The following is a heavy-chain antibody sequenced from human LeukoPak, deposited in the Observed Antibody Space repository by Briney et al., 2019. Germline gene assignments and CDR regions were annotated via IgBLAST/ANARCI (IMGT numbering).Heavy chain of an antibody. CDR2: ISWNSGSI. Sequence: GGSLRLSCAASGFTFDDYAMHWVRQAPGKGLEWVSGISWNSGSIGYADSVKGRFTISRDNAKNSLYLQMNSLRAEDTALYYCAKDMSPRFGHGSGTHFGYWGQGTLVTVSS. V-gene: IGHV3-9*01. CDR1: GFTFDDYA. CDR3: AKDMSPRFGHGSGTHFGY. J-gene: IGHJ4*02. D-gene: IGHD3-10*01.